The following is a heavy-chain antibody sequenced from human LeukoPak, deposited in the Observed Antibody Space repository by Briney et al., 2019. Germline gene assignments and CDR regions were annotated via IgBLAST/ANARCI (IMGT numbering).Heavy chain of an antibody. J-gene: IGHJ4*02. V-gene: IGHV3-74*01. CDR2: INSDGSST. D-gene: IGHD6-13*01. CDR3: ARFIAAPYYFDY. CDR1: GFTFSSYW. Sequence: GGSLRLSCAASGFTFSSYWMHWVRHAPGKGLVWVSRINSDGSSTSYADSVKGRFTISRDNAKNSLYLQMNSLRAEDTAVYYCARFIAAPYYFDYWGRGTLVTVSS.